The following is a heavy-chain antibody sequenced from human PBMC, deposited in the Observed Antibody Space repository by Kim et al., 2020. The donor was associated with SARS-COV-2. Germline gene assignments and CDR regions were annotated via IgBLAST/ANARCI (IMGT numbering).Heavy chain of an antibody. V-gene: IGHV4-34*01. CDR3: ARGPSSGGYQDDY. Sequence: SETLSLTCAVYGGSFSGYYWSWIRQPPGKGLEWIGEINHSGSTNYNPSLKSRVTISVDTSKNQFSLKLSSVTAADTAVYYCARGPSSGGYQDDYWGQAT. D-gene: IGHD6-19*01. CDR1: GGSFSGYY. J-gene: IGHJ4*02. CDR2: INHSGST.